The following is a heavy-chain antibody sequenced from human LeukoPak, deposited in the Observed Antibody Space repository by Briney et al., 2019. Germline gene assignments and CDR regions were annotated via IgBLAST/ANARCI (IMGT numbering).Heavy chain of an antibody. D-gene: IGHD5-18*01. Sequence: GGSLRLSCAASGFTFSSYAMHWVRQAPGKGLEWVAVISYDGSNKYYADSVKGRFTISRDNSKNTLYLQMNSLRAEDTAVYYCARDLGYSYGIGYYYYGMDAWGQGTTVTVSS. CDR1: GFTFSSYA. J-gene: IGHJ6*02. CDR3: ARDLGYSYGIGYYYYGMDA. V-gene: IGHV3-30*14. CDR2: ISYDGSNK.